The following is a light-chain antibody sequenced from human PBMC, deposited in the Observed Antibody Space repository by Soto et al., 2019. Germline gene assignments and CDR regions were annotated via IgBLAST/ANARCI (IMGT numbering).Light chain of an antibody. CDR2: DAA. V-gene: IGKV1-9*01. CDR3: QQLSTYPLT. CDR1: QGISSY. Sequence: DIQLTQSPSFLSASVGDTITDTCRASQGISSYLAWYQKKPGKAPNLLIYDAATLQSGVPSRFSGSGSGTEFTLTISSLQPEAFATYYCQQLSTYPLTFGGGTKVEIK. J-gene: IGKJ4*01.